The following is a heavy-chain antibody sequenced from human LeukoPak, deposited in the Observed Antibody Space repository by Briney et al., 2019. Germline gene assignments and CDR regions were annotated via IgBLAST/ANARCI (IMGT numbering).Heavy chain of an antibody. V-gene: IGHV3-7*01. CDR2: INQDGSEK. CDR3: ARDGGTGMVTTFDY. J-gene: IGHJ4*02. D-gene: IGHD2-21*02. Sequence: PGGPLRLSCAASGFMFSNYWMSWVRQAPGKGLEWVANINQDGSEKYSVDSVKGRFTISRDNAKNSLYLQMNSLRVEDTAIYYCARDGGTGMVTTFDYWGQGILVTVSS. CDR1: GFMFSNYW.